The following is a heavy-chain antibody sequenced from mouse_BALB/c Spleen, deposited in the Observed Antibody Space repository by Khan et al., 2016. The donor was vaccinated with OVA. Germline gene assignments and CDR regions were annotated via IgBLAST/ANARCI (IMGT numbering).Heavy chain of an antibody. CDR1: GYSITSDYA. Sequence: EVKLEESGPGLVKPSQSLSLTCTVTGYSITSDYAWNWIRQFPGNKLEWVAYISYSGSTSYNPSPKSRISNTRDTSKNKFFLQLNSVTTEDTATYYCERYRYDGYLYYWGQNTTLTVSS. V-gene: IGHV3-2*02. D-gene: IGHD2-14*01. J-gene: IGHJ2*01. CDR3: ERYRYDGYLYY. CDR2: ISYSGST.